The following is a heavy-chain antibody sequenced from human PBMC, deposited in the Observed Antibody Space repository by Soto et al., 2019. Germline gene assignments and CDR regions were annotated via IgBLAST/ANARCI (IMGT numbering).Heavy chain of an antibody. J-gene: IGHJ4*02. CDR2: IYYSGST. D-gene: IGHD3-22*01. CDR1: GGSISSGGYY. V-gene: IGHV4-31*03. CDR3: AKYYDSSGYKYRAGDYFDY. Sequence: QVQLQESGPGLVKPSQTLSLTCTVSGGSISSGGYYWSWIRQHPGKGLEWIGYIYYSGSTYYNPSLDSWVTRSVDASKNQFSLKLNSVSAADTVVYYGAKYYDSSGYKYRAGDYFDYWGQGTIVTVSS.